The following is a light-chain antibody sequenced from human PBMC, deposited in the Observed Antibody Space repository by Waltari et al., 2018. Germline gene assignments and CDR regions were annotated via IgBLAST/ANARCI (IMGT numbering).Light chain of an antibody. J-gene: IGKJ1*01. CDR1: QDIGSW. Sequence: DIQMTQSPSSVSASVGDRVTINCRASQDIGSWLAWYQHKPGKAPKLLIYVATNLQSGVPSRFSGSGSGTDFTLTISCLQSEDFATYYCQQYYDYLRTFGPGTKVEIK. V-gene: IGKV1-12*01. CDR2: VAT. CDR3: QQYYDYLRT.